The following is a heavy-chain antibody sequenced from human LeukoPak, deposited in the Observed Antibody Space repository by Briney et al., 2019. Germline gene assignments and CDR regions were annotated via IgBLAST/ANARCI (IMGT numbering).Heavy chain of an antibody. D-gene: IGHD2-2*01. V-gene: IGHV1-18*01. Sequence: ASVKVSCKTSGYTFSYDGITWVRQAPGQGLEWMGWISALSGKTNYARNLQGRVTMTTDTSTSTAYMELRSLRSDDTAVYYCARAYCGRTSCYFDFWGQGTMVTVSS. CDR1: GYTFSYDG. CDR2: ISALSGKT. CDR3: ARAYCGRTSCYFDF. J-gene: IGHJ3*01.